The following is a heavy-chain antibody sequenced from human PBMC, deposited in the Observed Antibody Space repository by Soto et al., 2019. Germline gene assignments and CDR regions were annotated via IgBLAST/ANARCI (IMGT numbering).Heavy chain of an antibody. CDR1: GCSLNTNNMC. D-gene: IGHD3-10*01. V-gene: IGHV2-5*02. CDR3: AHRRPTNDYGSGSWGY. CDR2: IYWDDDK. J-gene: IGHJ4*02. Sequence: QITLKESCPTLVKPTQTLTLTCSFSGCSLNTNNMCVGWISQPPGKALEWLALIYWDDDKRYSPSLKNRLTITKDTSRNQVVLTMTNMDPEDTATYYCAHRRPTNDYGSGSWGYWGQGTLVTVSS.